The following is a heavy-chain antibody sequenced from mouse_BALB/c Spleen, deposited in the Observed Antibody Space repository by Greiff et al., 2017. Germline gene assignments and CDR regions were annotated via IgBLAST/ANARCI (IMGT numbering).Heavy chain of an antibody. J-gene: IGHJ4*01. CDR1: GFTFSSFG. CDR3: ARSGRYGNYYAMDY. V-gene: IGHV5-17*02. CDR2: ISSGSSTI. D-gene: IGHD2-14*01. Sequence: EVKLMESGGGLVQPGGSRKLSCAASGFTFSSFGMHWVRQAPEKGLEWVAYISSGSSTIYYADTVKGRFTISRDNPKNTLFLQMTSLRSEDTAMYYCARSGRYGNYYAMDYWGQGTSVTVSS.